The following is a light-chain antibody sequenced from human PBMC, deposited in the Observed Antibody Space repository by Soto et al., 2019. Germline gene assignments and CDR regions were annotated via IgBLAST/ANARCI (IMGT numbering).Light chain of an antibody. CDR3: CSYAGSSPVV. V-gene: IGLV2-23*01. CDR1: SSDVGSYNL. CDR2: EGS. Sequence: QSALTQPASVSGSPGQSITISCTGTSSDVGSYNLVSWYQQHPGKAPKLMIYEGSKRPSGVSNRFSGSKSGNTASLTISGLQAEDEADYYCCSYAGSSPVVFAEGPSSPS. J-gene: IGLJ2*01.